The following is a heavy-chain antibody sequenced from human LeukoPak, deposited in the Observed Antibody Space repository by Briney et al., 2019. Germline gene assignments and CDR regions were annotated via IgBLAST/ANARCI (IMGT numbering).Heavy chain of an antibody. CDR3: SSGPIQLWLHNGMDV. D-gene: IGHD5-18*01. V-gene: IGHV3-49*04. CDR1: GFTFGDHA. Sequence: GRSLRLSCAASGFTFGDHAMSWVRQAPGKGLEWVGFIRSTAYGGTTEYAASVKGRFIISRENSKSIAYLQMNSLKTEDTAIYYCSSGPIQLWLHNGMDVWGQGTTVIVSS. J-gene: IGHJ6*02. CDR2: IRSTAYGGTT.